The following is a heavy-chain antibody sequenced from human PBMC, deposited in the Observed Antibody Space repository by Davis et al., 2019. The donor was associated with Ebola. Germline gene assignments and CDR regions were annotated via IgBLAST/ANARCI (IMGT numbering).Heavy chain of an antibody. V-gene: IGHV1-18*04. CDR2: ISGFNTNT. CDR1: GYTFTSYG. CDR3: ARAPNYDVLTGTSSYYFDY. Sequence: ASVNVSRKSSGYTFTSYGLVWVRQAPGLGLEWMGWISGFNTNTNFVKQFQGRVTVSKDTSTNTAYMDLRSLTSDDTAIYYCARAPNYDVLTGTSSYYFDYWGQGTLVTVSS. D-gene: IGHD3-9*01. J-gene: IGHJ4*02.